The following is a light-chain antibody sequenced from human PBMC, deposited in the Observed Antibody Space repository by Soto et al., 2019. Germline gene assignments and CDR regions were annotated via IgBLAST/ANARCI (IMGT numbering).Light chain of an antibody. V-gene: IGLV1-40*01. CDR1: SSNIGAGYD. Sequence: QSVLTQPPSVSGAPGHRVTISCTGSSSNIGAGYDVHWYQQLPGTAPKLLIYGNSNRPSGVPDRFSGSKSGTSASLAITGLQAEDEADYYCQFYDSSLSGSLFGGGTKLTVL. J-gene: IGLJ2*01. CDR3: QFYDSSLSGSL. CDR2: GNS.